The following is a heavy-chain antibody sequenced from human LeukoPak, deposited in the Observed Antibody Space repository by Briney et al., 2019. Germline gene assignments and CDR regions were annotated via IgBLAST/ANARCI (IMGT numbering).Heavy chain of an antibody. D-gene: IGHD6-19*01. Sequence: ASVNVSCTASGYTFSDYDVHWVRQAHGQGLEWMGWINPNSGGTNYAQKFQGRVTMTRDTSISTAYMELSRLRSDDTAVYYCARVRLSSGWAGYYYYYMDVWGKGTTVTISS. V-gene: IGHV1-2*02. CDR1: GYTFSDYD. CDR2: INPNSGGT. J-gene: IGHJ6*03. CDR3: ARVRLSSGWAGYYYYYMDV.